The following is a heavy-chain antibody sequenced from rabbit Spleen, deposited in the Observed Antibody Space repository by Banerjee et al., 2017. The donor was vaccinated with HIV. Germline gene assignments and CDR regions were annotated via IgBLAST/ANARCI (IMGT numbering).Heavy chain of an antibody. CDR3: ARNYVNVFDP. D-gene: IGHD1-1*01. J-gene: IGHJ2*01. Sequence: QEQLEESGGGLVKPGGTLTLTCTASGFSFSSIYWICWVRQAPGKGLEWIACIDTGDGDTYYANWAKGRFTLSKTSSTTVTLQMTSLTAADTATYFCARNYVNVFDPWGPGTLVTVS. CDR2: IDTGDGDT. V-gene: IGHV1S45*01. CDR1: GFSFSSIYW.